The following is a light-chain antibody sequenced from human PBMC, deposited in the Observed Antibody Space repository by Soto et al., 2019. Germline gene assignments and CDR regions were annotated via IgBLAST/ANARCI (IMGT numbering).Light chain of an antibody. CDR3: SSYTSSSTWV. Sequence: QSALTQPASVSGSPGQSITISCTGTSSDVGGYNYVSWYQQHPGKAPKLMIYDVSNRPSGVSNRVSGSKSGNTASLTISGLQAEDEDDYYCSSYTSSSTWVFGGGTKLTVL. V-gene: IGLV2-14*01. CDR1: SSDVGGYNY. CDR2: DVS. J-gene: IGLJ3*02.